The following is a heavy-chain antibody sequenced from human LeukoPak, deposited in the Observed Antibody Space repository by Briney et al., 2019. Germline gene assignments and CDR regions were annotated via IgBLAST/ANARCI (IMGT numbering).Heavy chain of an antibody. CDR2: IKYDGIDT. Sequence: GGSLRLSCAASGFIFTDYWMNWVRQAPGKGLEWVAMIKYDGIDTQYLDSVKGRFTISRDNAKNSLYLEMNSLRAEDTAVYYCATSISGYGNWFDPWGQGTLVAVSS. CDR3: ATSISGYGNWFDP. V-gene: IGHV3-7*03. CDR1: GFIFTDYW. D-gene: IGHD3-10*01. J-gene: IGHJ5*02.